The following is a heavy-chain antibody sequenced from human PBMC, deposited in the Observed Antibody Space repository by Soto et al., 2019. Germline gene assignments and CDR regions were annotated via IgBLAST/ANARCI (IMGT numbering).Heavy chain of an antibody. D-gene: IGHD2-21*02. V-gene: IGHV3-23*01. CDR2: ISGGGDGT. J-gene: IGHJ3*02. CDR1: GFTFSNYA. Sequence: EVQLLESGGGLVQPGGSLRLSCAASGFTFSNYAMTWVRQAPGKGLEWVSTISGGGDGTFYADSVKGRFTISRDNSRNTVYLQMNSLRAEDTAVYYCAKKGLCSLTTYCNSGDCHYAFDIWGQGTMVTVSS. CDR3: AKKGLCSLTTYCNSGDCHYAFDI.